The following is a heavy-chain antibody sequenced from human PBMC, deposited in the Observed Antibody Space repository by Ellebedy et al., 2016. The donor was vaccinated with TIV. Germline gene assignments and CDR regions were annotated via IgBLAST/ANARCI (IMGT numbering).Heavy chain of an antibody. CDR3: TRGPDYAKTGY. CDR1: GGSFSGYY. Sequence: SETLSLXXADHGGSFSGYYWAWIRQPPGKRLEWIGEIHPSGSTNYNSALKSRVTMSEDTSKNQFSLKLNSVTAADTAIYYCTRGPDYAKTGYWGQGTLVTVSS. J-gene: IGHJ4*02. CDR2: IHPSGST. V-gene: IGHV4-34*01. D-gene: IGHD4-17*01.